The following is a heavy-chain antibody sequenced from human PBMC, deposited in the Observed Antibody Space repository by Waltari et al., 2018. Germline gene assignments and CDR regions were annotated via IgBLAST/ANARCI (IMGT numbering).Heavy chain of an antibody. CDR2: IYYSGST. V-gene: IGHV4-59*11. J-gene: IGHJ4*02. CDR1: GAPFIVHY. CDR3: ARGSAYFDY. D-gene: IGHD2-15*01. Sequence: QVKLQESGPGLVKPSETLSLTCTVSGAPFIVHYWSWIRQPPGKGLEWIGYIYYSGSTNYNPSLKSRVTISVDTSKNQFSLKLSSVTAADTAVYYCARGSAYFDYWGQGTLVTVSS.